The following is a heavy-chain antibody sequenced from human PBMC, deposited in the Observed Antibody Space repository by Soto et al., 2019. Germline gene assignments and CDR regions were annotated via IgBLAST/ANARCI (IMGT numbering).Heavy chain of an antibody. J-gene: IGHJ4*02. CDR2: INHSGST. V-gene: IGHV4-39*07. CDR1: GGSISSPNFY. CDR3: ATPQDYDDCLDS. D-gene: IGHD3-22*01. Sequence: SETLSLTCTVSGGSISSPNFYWSWIRQPPGKGLEWIGEINHSGSTNYNPSLKSRVTISVDTSKNQFSLKLSSVTAADTAVYYCATPQDYDDCLDSWGQGTLVTVSS.